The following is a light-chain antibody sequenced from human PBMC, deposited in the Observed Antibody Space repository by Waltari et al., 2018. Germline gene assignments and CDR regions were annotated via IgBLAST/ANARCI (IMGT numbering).Light chain of an antibody. CDR1: QSVSSGD. Sequence: DIVLTQSPGTLSLSPGETAPLSCRASQSVSSGDLAWYQQKPGQAPRLLIYTASTRATGIPDRFSGRGSGTDFTLTISRLEPEDFAVYYCQHYGGSPYTFGQGTKLEIK. V-gene: IGKV3-20*01. CDR3: QHYGGSPYT. J-gene: IGKJ2*01. CDR2: TAS.